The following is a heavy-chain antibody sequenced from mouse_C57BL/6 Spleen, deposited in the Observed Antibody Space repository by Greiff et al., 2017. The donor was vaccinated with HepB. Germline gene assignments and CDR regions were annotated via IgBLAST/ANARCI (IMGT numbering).Heavy chain of an antibody. J-gene: IGHJ3*01. CDR1: GYTFTSYG. D-gene: IGHD2-12*01. V-gene: IGHV1-81*01. CDR3: ARDDAFAY. CDR2: IYPRSGNT. Sequence: VKLQESGAELARPGASVKLSCKASGYTFTSYGISWVKQRTGQGLEWIGEIYPRSGNTYYNEKFKGKATLTADKSSSTAYMELRSLTSEDSAVYFCARDDAFAYWGQGTLVTVSA.